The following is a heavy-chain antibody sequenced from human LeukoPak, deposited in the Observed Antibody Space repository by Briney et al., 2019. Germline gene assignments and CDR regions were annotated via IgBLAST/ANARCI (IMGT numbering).Heavy chain of an antibody. J-gene: IGHJ4*02. CDR2: ISSTGRNI. CDR1: GFTFSSYE. D-gene: IGHD4-17*01. V-gene: IGHV3-48*03. CDR3: ARYHYGDLDYFDY. Sequence: GGSLRLSCTPSGFTFSSYEMNWVRQAPGKGLEWVSYISSTGRNIYYADSVRGRFTISRDNAKNSLFLQMTSLRAEDTAVYYCARYHYGDLDYFDYWGQGTLVTVSS.